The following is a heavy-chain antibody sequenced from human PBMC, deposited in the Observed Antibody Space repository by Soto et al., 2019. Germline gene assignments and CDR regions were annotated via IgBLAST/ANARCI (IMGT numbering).Heavy chain of an antibody. CDR2: IKAGNGNT. CDR3: ARSIVVVTALDY. V-gene: IGHV1-3*01. D-gene: IGHD2-21*02. Sequence: VASVKVSCKASGYTFTSYAMHWVRQAPGQRLEWMGWIKAGNGNTKYSQKFQGRVTITRDTSAGTAYLELSSLSFEDTAVYYCARSIVVVTALDYWGQGTLVTVSS. CDR1: GYTFTSYA. J-gene: IGHJ4*02.